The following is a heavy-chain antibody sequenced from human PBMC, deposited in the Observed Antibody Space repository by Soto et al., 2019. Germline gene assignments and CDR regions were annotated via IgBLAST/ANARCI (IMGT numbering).Heavy chain of an antibody. CDR1: GYTFTVYV. CDR2: ISAYNGNT. J-gene: IGHJ6*02. V-gene: IGHV1-18*01. D-gene: IGHD5-12*01. Sequence: ASVKVACKAFGYTFTVYVSSWVRKATEQGLEWMGWISAYNGNTNYAQKLQGRVTMTTDTSTSTAYMELRSLRSDDTAVYYCARVSVDIVATAYYYYYGMDVWGQGTTVTVSS. CDR3: ARVSVDIVATAYYYYYGMDV.